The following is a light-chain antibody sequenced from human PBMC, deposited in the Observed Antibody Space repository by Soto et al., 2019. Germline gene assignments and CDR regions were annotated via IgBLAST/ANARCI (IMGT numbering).Light chain of an antibody. CDR3: CSYAGSSSFRVL. Sequence: QSVLTQPRSVSGSPGQSVTISCTGTNSGVVTYNYVSWYQQHPGKAPKLIIYDVTKRPSGVPDRFSGSKSGNTASLIISGLQSADEAEYYCCCCSYAGSSSFRVLFGGGTQLTVI. CDR2: DVT. CDR1: NSGVVTYNY. V-gene: IGLV2-11*01. J-gene: IGLJ7*01.